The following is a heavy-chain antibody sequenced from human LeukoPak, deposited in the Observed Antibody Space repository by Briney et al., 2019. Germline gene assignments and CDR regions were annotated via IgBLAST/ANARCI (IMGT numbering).Heavy chain of an antibody. CDR2: TSWNSGSI. V-gene: IGHV3-9*01. D-gene: IGHD6-13*01. CDR3: ARYHSSSQDY. CDR1: GFTFDDYA. J-gene: IGHJ4*02. Sequence: GGSLRLSCAASGFTFDDYAMHWVRQAPGKGLEWVSGTSWNSGSIGYADSVKGRFTISRDNAKNSLYLQMNSLRAEDTAVYYCARYHSSSQDYWGQGTLVTVSS.